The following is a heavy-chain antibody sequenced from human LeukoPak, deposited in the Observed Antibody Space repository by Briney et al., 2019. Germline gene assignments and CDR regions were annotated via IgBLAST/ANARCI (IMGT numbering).Heavy chain of an antibody. CDR1: GFTFSSYS. V-gene: IGHV3-64D*06. J-gene: IGHJ4*02. CDR2: ISSNGGST. CDR3: VKGRVVPAAPLDY. Sequence: PGGSLRLSCSASGFTFSSYSMHWARQAPGKGLEYVSAISSNGGSTYYADSVKGRFTISRDNSKNTLYLQMSSLRAEDTAVYYCVKGRVVPAAPLDYWGQGTLVTVSS. D-gene: IGHD2-2*01.